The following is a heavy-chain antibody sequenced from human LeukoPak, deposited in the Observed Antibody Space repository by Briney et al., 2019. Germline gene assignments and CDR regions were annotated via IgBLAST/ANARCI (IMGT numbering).Heavy chain of an antibody. CDR1: GGTFSSYA. CDR3: DVFLSFHMDV. D-gene: IGHD3/OR15-3a*01. Sequence: GASVKVSCKASGGTFSSYAISWVRQAPGQGLEWMGGIIPIFGTANYAQKFQGRVTITADESTSTAYMELSSLRSEDTAVYYCDVFLSFHMDVWGKGTTVTVSS. CDR2: IIPIFGTA. V-gene: IGHV1-69*13. J-gene: IGHJ6*03.